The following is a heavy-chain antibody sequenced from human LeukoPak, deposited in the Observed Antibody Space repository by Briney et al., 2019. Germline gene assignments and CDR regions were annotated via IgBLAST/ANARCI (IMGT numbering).Heavy chain of an antibody. CDR1: GFTFSTYS. J-gene: IGHJ4*02. Sequence: GGSLRLSCAASGFTFSTYSMNWVRQAPGKGLEWVSYISSSPSTIYYADSVKGRFTISRDNAKNSLYLQMNSLRDEDTAVYYCARRYCSGGSCYLDYWGQGTLVIVSS. CDR2: ISSSPSTI. CDR3: ARRYCSGGSCYLDY. D-gene: IGHD2-15*01. V-gene: IGHV3-48*02.